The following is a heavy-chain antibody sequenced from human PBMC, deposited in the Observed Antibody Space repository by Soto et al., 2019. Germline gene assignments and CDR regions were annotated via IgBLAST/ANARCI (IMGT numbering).Heavy chain of an antibody. J-gene: IGHJ4*02. CDR1: GGSFSGYY. Sequence: SETLSLTCAVYGGSFSGYYWSWIRQPPGKGLEWIGEINHSGSTNYNPSLKSRVTISVDTSKNQFSLKLSSVTAADTAVYYCASTVNTKDPLDYWGQGTLVTVSS. CDR3: ASTVNTKDPLDY. CDR2: INHSGST. V-gene: IGHV4-34*01.